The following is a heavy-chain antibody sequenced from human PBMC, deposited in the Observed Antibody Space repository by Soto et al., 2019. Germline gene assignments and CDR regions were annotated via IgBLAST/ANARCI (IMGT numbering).Heavy chain of an antibody. Sequence: QVQLQESGPGLVKPSQTLSLTCTLSGGSISNGGYYWSWIRQHPGKGLEWIGYIYYSGSTYYNPSLKSRVTISVDTSKNQVSLKLSSMTAADTAVYDCAGAWRQTRYVDRWGRGTLVTVSS. CDR2: IYYSGST. J-gene: IGHJ2*01. CDR1: GGSISNGGYY. CDR3: AGAWRQTRYVDR. V-gene: IGHV4-31*03. D-gene: IGHD5-18*01.